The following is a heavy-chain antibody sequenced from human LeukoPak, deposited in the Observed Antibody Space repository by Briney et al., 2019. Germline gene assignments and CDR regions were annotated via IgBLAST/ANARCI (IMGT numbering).Heavy chain of an antibody. J-gene: IGHJ4*02. Sequence: PGGSLRLSCAASGFGVNSNYMSWVRQAPGKGLEWVSVIYVGGSTYYADSVKDRFTISRDNSKNTLYLQMNSLRVEDTAVYYCAREIVGSSSYYFDYWGQGSLVTVSS. D-gene: IGHD2-21*01. V-gene: IGHV3-53*01. CDR1: GFGVNSNY. CDR2: IYVGGST. CDR3: AREIVGSSSYYFDY.